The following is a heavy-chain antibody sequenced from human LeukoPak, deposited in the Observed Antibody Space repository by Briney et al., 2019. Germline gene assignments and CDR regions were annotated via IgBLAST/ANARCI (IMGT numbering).Heavy chain of an antibody. CDR1: GFTFSSYA. CDR2: ISGSGGTT. J-gene: IGHJ5*02. CDR3: ARGRGYCSSTSCQMNNNWFDP. D-gene: IGHD2-2*01. V-gene: IGHV3-23*01. Sequence: GGSLRLSCAASGFTFSSYAMSWVRQAPGEGLEWVSAISGSGGTTYYPNSVKGRFTISRDNAKNSLYLQMNSLRAEDTAVYYCARGRGYCSSTSCQMNNNWFDPWGQGTLVTVSS.